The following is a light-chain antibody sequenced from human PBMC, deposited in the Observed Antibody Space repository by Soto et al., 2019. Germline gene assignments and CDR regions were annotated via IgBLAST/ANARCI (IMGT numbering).Light chain of an antibody. J-gene: IGKJ5*01. CDR1: QSINNY. CDR3: QQYENLPT. Sequence: TESPAGRVAFTCGAGQSINNYLNWYQQKPGKAPKLLIYDASNLEAGVPSRFSGSGSGTDFTFTISRLQPEDIATYYCQQYENLPTFGQGTRLEIK. CDR2: DAS. V-gene: IGKV1-33*01.